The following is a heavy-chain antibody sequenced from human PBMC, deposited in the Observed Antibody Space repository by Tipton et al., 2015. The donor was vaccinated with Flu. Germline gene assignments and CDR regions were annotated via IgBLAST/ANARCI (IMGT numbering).Heavy chain of an antibody. Sequence: TLSLTCNVSGGSLSGYYWSWIRQPAGKGLEWIGRIYTSGNTNYSPSLKSRVTMSDDTSKNQFSLKLSSMTAADTAVYYCARGQGNSGWRYFDYWGQGTLVTVAS. CDR2: IYTSGNT. CDR1: GGSLSGYY. V-gene: IGHV4-4*07. J-gene: IGHJ4*02. CDR3: ARGQGNSGWRYFDY. D-gene: IGHD6-19*01.